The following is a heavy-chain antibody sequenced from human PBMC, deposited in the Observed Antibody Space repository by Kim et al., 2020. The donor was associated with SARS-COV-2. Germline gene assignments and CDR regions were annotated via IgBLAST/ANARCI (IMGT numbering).Heavy chain of an antibody. J-gene: IGHJ4*02. Sequence: ASVKVSCKASGYTFTSYDINWVRQATGQGLEWMGWMNPNSGNTGYAQKFQGRVTMTRNTSISTAYMELSSLRSEDTAVYYCARGIIVGATYDYWGQGTLVTVSS. V-gene: IGHV1-8*01. CDR1: GYTFTSYD. CDR3: ARGIIVGATYDY. D-gene: IGHD1-26*01. CDR2: MNPNSGNT.